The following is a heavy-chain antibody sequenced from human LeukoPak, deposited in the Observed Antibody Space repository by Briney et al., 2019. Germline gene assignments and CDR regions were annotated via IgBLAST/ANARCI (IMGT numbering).Heavy chain of an antibody. CDR3: ARGGSSHFAS. Sequence: GGSLRLSCSASGFTFSSFPLSWVRQAPGKGLEWVSGIIGNGGSAYYADSVKGRFTISRDNAKNSLYLQTSSLRVEDMAVYYCARGGSSHFASWGQGTLVTVSS. V-gene: IGHV3-23*01. CDR2: IIGNGGSA. D-gene: IGHD3-16*01. CDR1: GFTFSSFP. J-gene: IGHJ4*02.